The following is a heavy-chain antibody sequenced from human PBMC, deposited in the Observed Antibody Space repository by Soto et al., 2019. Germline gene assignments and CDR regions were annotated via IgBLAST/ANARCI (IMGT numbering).Heavy chain of an antibody. J-gene: IGHJ4*02. CDR3: VRARSTDSRPDY. D-gene: IGHD3-22*01. Sequence: GGSLRLSCAASGFTFSLYSMIWVRQAPGKGLEWVASITSSSSYIYYEDSLKGRFTISRDNAKNSLFLQLDSLRAEDTAVYFCVRARSTDSRPDYWGQGTLVTVTS. V-gene: IGHV3-21*01. CDR2: ITSSSSYI. CDR1: GFTFSLYS.